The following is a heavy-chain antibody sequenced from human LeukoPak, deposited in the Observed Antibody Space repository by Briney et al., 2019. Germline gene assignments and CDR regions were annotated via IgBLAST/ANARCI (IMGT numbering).Heavy chain of an antibody. J-gene: IGHJ6*02. CDR3: ARDASVGSSYYYGMDV. D-gene: IGHD3-10*01. CDR2: IYYSGST. Sequence: SETLSLTCTVSGGSISSNYWSWIRQPPGKGLEWIGYIYYSGSTNYNPSLKSRVTISVDTSKNQFSLKLTSVTAADTAVYYCARDASVGSSYYYGMDVWGQGTTVTVSS. V-gene: IGHV4-59*01. CDR1: GGSISSNY.